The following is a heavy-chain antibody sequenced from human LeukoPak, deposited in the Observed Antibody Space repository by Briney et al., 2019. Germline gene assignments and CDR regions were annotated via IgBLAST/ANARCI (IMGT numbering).Heavy chain of an antibody. CDR3: ARDRHSGNYYLDY. CDR1: GYTFTGYY. D-gene: IGHD1-26*01. J-gene: IGHJ4*02. CDR2: INPNNGGT. Sequence: ASVKVSCTASGYTFTGYYIHWVRQAPGQGLEWMGWINPNNGGTNYVQKFQGWVTMTRDTSISTAYMELSRLRSNDTAVYYCARDRHSGNYYLDYWGQGTLVTASS. V-gene: IGHV1-2*04.